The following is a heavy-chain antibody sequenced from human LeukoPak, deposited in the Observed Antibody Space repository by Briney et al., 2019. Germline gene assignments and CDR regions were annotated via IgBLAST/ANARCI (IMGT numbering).Heavy chain of an antibody. D-gene: IGHD3-3*01. CDR2: IYYSGST. CDR1: GGSISSSSYY. CDR3: ARDSKLRFLEWSPPLGSDP. J-gene: IGHJ5*02. V-gene: IGHV4-39*07. Sequence: SETLSLTCTVSGGSISSSSYYWGWIRQPPGKGLEWIVSIYYSGSTYYNPSLKSRVTISVDTSKNQFSLKVSSVTAADTAVYYCARDSKLRFLEWSPPLGSDPWGQGTLVTVSS.